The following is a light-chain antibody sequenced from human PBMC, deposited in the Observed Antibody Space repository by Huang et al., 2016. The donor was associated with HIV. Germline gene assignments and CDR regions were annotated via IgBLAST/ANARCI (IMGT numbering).Light chain of an antibody. Sequence: EIVMTQSRATLSVSPGERATLSCRASQSVSSNLAWYQQKPGQAPRLRIYGASTRATGIPARFSGSGSGTEFTLTISSLQSEDFVVYYCQQYNKWPVTFGQGTKVEIK. CDR2: GAS. V-gene: IGKV3-15*01. CDR1: QSVSSN. J-gene: IGKJ1*01. CDR3: QQYNKWPVT.